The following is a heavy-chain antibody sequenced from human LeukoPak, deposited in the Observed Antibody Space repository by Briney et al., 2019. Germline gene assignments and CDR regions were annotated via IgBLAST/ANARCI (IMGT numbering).Heavy chain of an antibody. Sequence: PGGSLRLSCVGSGFTFSGYSMNWVRQAPGKGLEWVSSISSSTSYIHYADSVRGRFTISRDNAKSSVHLQMNSLRAEDTAVYYCATDPWQGRGLLDYWGQGTLVTVSS. CDR2: ISSSTSYI. J-gene: IGHJ4*02. D-gene: IGHD3-10*01. CDR3: ATDPWQGRGLLDY. V-gene: IGHV3-21*01. CDR1: GFTFSGYS.